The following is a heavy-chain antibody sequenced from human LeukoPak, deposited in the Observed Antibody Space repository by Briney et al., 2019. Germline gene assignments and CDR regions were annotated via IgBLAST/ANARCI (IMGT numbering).Heavy chain of an antibody. CDR2: IDHRGST. D-gene: IGHD5-24*01. CDR1: GGASSGYY. CDR3: ARTRDGYLRY. V-gene: IGHV4-34*01. J-gene: IGHJ4*02. Sequence: SETLSLTCAAYGGASSGYYCTWIRQPPGKGLEWIGEIDHRGSTHYNPSLQSRVTVSIDTSKNQFSLKVSSVTAADTALYYCARTRDGYLRYWSQGSLVTVSS.